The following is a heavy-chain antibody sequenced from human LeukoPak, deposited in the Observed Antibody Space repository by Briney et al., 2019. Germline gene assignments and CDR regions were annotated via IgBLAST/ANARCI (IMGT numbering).Heavy chain of an antibody. CDR3: ARVKYGQLGGYYFDY. J-gene: IGHJ4*02. D-gene: IGHD6-6*01. Sequence: SETLSLTCTVSGGSISSYYWSWIRQPPGKGLEWIGYIYYSGSTNYNPPLKSRVTISVDTSKDQFSLKLSSVTAADTAVYYCARVKYGQLGGYYFDYWGQGTLVTVSS. CDR1: GGSISSYY. V-gene: IGHV4-59*12. CDR2: IYYSGST.